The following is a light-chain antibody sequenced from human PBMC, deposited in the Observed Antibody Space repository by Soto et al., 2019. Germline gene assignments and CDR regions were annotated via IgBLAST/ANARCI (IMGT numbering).Light chain of an antibody. J-gene: IGKJ2*01. V-gene: IGKV3-20*01. CDR1: QSVTSNY. CDR2: GAF. CDR3: QQYGSSPPYT. Sequence: ENILTQSPGTLCLSPGERATLSCRASQSVTSNYLAWYQQKPGQAPRLLIYGAFTRATGIPDRFSGSGSGTDFTLTISRLEPEEFAVYHCQQYGSSPPYTFGQGTKLEI.